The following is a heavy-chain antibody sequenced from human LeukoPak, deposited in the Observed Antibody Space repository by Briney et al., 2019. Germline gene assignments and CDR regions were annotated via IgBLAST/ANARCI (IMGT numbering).Heavy chain of an antibody. CDR2: LSGKGDNT. CDR3: AKGLRSGTHYNTFDR. D-gene: IGHD3-10*01. Sequence: PGGSLRLSCAASAFTFEDYTMHWVRQAPGKGLEWVSHLSGKGDNTYYADSVKGRFTISRDNNRNSLYLQMNSLRTEDTALYYSAKGLRSGTHYNTFDRWGQGTLVTVSS. CDR1: AFTFEDYT. V-gene: IGHV3-43*02. J-gene: IGHJ4*02.